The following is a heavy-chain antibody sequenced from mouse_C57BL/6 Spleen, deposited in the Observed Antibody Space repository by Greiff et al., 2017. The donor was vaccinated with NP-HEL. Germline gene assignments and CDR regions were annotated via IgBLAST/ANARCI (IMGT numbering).Heavy chain of an antibody. CDR2: IYPGDGDT. Sequence: VQLQQSGPELVKPGASVKISCKASGYAFSSSWMNWVKQRPGKGLEWIGRIYPGDGDTNYNGKFKGKATLTADKSSSTAYMQRSSLTSEDSAVYFCARWHYYGGAMDYWGQGTSVTVSS. CDR3: ARWHYYGGAMDY. D-gene: IGHD2-1*01. J-gene: IGHJ4*01. CDR1: GYAFSSSW. V-gene: IGHV1-82*01.